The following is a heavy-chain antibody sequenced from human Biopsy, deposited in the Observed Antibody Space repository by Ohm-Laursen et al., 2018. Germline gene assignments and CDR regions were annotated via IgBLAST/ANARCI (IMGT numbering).Heavy chain of an antibody. CDR2: ISYTGYT. J-gene: IGHJ2*01. D-gene: IGHD3-22*01. V-gene: IGHV4-59*01. Sequence: SETLSFTWTVSGGAINNYYWSWIRQPPGQGLEWIGHISYTGYTSSKSSLKSRVTISLDTSRKHFSLRLTSLAAADTAIYYCARDRGYYSDRTVPGYFDLWGRGTLVTVSS. CDR1: GGAINNYY. CDR3: ARDRGYYSDRTVPGYFDL.